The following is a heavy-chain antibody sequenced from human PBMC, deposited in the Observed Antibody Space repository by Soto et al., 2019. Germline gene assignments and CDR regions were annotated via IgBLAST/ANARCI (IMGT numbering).Heavy chain of an antibody. J-gene: IGHJ4*02. CDR2: IKSKTDGGTT. CDR1: GVSFSYVW. V-gene: IGHV3-15*07. Sequence: EVQLVESGGGLVKPGGSFRLSCAASGVSFSYVWMNWVRQAPGKGLEWVGRIKSKTDGGTTVYAAPVKGRFTISRDDSTNTLYLQMNSLKTEDTAVYYCSTGRDDLLYWGQGTLVTVSS. D-gene: IGHD2-15*01. CDR3: STGRDDLLY.